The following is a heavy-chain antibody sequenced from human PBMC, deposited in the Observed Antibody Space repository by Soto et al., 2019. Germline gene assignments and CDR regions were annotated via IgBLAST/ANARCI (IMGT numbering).Heavy chain of an antibody. CDR1: SSPINSRYY. V-gene: IGHV4-38-2*02. CDR2: TYHSGST. CDR3: ARNTSGRNFDY. Sequence: SETLSLTCTVSSSPINSRYYWGWIRQTPGKGLEWVASTYHSGSTHYNPSLKSRATISVDTSNNQFSLRLSSVTAADTAIYYCARNTSGRNFDYWGQGAQVTVSS. D-gene: IGHD6-19*01. J-gene: IGHJ4*02.